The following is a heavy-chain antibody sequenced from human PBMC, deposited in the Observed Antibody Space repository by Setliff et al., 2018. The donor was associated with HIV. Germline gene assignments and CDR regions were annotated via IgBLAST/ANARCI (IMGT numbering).Heavy chain of an antibody. D-gene: IGHD3-22*01. Sequence: PSETLSLTCTVSGASISSYYWNWIRQPPGKGLEWIGFIFASGDTKYNPSLQSRVSMSSDTSKNQFSLKLRSVTAADTAVYYCARGLSFYDPGGFDYWGQGTLVTVSS. J-gene: IGHJ4*02. CDR3: ARGLSFYDPGGFDY. CDR1: GASISSYY. V-gene: IGHV4-4*09. CDR2: IFASGDT.